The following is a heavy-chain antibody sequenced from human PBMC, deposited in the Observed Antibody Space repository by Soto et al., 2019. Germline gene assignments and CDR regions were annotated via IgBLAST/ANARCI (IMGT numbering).Heavy chain of an antibody. V-gene: IGHV4-34*01. CDR2: INHSGST. CDR1: GGSFSGYY. J-gene: IGHJ4*02. D-gene: IGHD1-1*01. Sequence: SETLSLTCAVYGGSFSGYYWSWIRQPPEKGLEWIGEINHSGSTNYNPSLKSRVTISVDTSKNQFSLKLSSVTAADTAVYYCARGRRDGYNWKPRFDDWGQGTRVTVSS. CDR3: ARGRRDGYNWKPRFDD.